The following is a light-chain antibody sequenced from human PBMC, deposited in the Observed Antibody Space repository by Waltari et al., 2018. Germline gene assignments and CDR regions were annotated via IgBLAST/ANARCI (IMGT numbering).Light chain of an antibody. CDR3: TSYISSSTRVV. Sequence: QSALTQPASVSGSPGQSITISCPGTSADVGGHNYVSWYQQHPDKAPKLLIFDVNSRPSGVSNRFSGSKSGNTASLTVSGLQAEDEADYYCTSYISSSTRVVFGGGTRLTVL. V-gene: IGLV2-14*03. CDR2: DVN. J-gene: IGLJ2*01. CDR1: SADVGGHNY.